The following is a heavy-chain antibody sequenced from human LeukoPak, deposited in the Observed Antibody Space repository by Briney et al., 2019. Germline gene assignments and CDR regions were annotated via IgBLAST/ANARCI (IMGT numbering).Heavy chain of an antibody. Sequence: PGGSLRLSXAASGFTFSSYAMSWVRQAPGKGLEWVSAISGSGGSTYYADSVKGRFTISRDNSKNTLYLQMNSLRAEDTAVYYCAKVQLSDYSNYVDYWGQGTLVTVSS. V-gene: IGHV3-23*01. CDR2: ISGSGGST. CDR3: AKVQLSDYSNYVDY. J-gene: IGHJ4*02. D-gene: IGHD4-11*01. CDR1: GFTFSSYA.